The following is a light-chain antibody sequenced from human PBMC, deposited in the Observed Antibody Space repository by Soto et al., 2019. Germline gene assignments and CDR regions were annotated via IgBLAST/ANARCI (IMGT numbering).Light chain of an antibody. V-gene: IGKV1-5*01. CDR3: QQYNSYAWT. CDR2: DAS. Sequence: DIQMTQYPSTPSASIGDRVTITCRASQSISSWLAWYQQKPGKAPKLLIYDASSLESGVPSRFSGSGSGTEFTLTISSLQPDDFATYYCQQYNSYAWTFGQGTKVEIK. CDR1: QSISSW. J-gene: IGKJ1*01.